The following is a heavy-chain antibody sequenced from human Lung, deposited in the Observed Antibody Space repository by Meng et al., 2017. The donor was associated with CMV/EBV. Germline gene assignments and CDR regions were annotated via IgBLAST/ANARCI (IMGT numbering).Heavy chain of an antibody. CDR2: VSDTHGDT. V-gene: IGHV3-23*01. CDR1: GFTFSSFD. D-gene: IGHD6-6*01. CDR3: ARLAARGY. Sequence: GGSLRLSCAASGFTFSSFDMSWVRQAPGKGLEWVSTVSDTHGDTYYADSVKGRFTISRDNSKSTLYLQMNSLRAGDTARYYCARLAARGYWGQGTLVTVSS. J-gene: IGHJ4*02.